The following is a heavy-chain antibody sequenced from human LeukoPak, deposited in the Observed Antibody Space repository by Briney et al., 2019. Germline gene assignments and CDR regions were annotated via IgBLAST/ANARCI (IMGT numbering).Heavy chain of an antibody. CDR1: GGSISSSSYY. CDR3: ARRYSSSFDP. V-gene: IGHV4-39*01. CDR2: MYYSGST. D-gene: IGHD6-13*01. J-gene: IGHJ5*02. Sequence: SETLSLTCTVSGGSISSSSYYWGWIRQPPGKGLEWIGSMYYSGSTYYNPSLKSRVTISVDTSKNQFSLKLSSVTAADTAVYYCARRYSSSFDPWGQGTLVTVSS.